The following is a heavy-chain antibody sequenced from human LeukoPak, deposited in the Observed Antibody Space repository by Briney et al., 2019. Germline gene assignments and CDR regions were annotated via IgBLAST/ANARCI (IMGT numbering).Heavy chain of an antibody. Sequence: SETLSLTCTVSGGSISSSSAYWGWIRQPPGKGLEWIGSIYYSKNTYYNPSLKSRVTISADTSKNQFSLTLGSVSATDTAVYYCVSPRGFSYGYIYYCRQGTLVAVSS. J-gene: IGHJ4*02. D-gene: IGHD5-18*01. CDR1: GGSISSSSAY. CDR3: VSPRGFSYGYIYY. V-gene: IGHV4-39*01. CDR2: IYYSKNT.